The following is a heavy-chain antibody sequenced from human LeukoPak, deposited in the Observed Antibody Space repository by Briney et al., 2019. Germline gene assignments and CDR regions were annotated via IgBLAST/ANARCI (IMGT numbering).Heavy chain of an antibody. CDR1: GFTFSSYG. CDR2: IRYDGSNK. J-gene: IGHJ6*03. Sequence: QPGGSLRLSCAASGFTFSSYGMHWVRQAPGKGLEWVALIRYDGSNKYYADSVKGRFTISRDNSKNTLYLQMNSLRAEDTAVYYCAKGGGYSLYYMDVWGKGTTVTISS. CDR3: AKGGGYSLYYMDV. V-gene: IGHV3-30*02. D-gene: IGHD4-23*01.